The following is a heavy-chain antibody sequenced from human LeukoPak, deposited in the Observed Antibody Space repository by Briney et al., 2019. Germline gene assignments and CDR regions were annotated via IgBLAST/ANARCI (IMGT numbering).Heavy chain of an antibody. CDR1: GFTFSSYE. Sequence: SGGSLRHSCAASGFTFSSYEMNWVRQAPGKGLEWVSSISNSSSYIYYADSVKGRFTISRDNAKNSLYLQMNSLRAEDTAVYYCARDASSGWYGRGYFDYWGQGTLVTVSS. V-gene: IGHV3-21*01. CDR3: ARDASSGWYGRGYFDY. D-gene: IGHD6-19*01. J-gene: IGHJ4*02. CDR2: ISNSSSYI.